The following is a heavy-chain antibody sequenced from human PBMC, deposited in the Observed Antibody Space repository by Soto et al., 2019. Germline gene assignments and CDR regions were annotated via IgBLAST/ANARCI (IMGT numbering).Heavy chain of an antibody. CDR2: INPNSGGT. D-gene: IGHD6-19*01. CDR3: ARDPGYSSGSRDDY. V-gene: IGHV1-2*02. Sequence: ASVKVSCKASGYTFTGYYMHCVRQAPGQGLEWMGWINPNSGGTNYAQKFQGRVTMTRDTSISTAYMELSRLRSDDTAVYYCARDPGYSSGSRDDYWGQGTLVTVSS. CDR1: GYTFTGYY. J-gene: IGHJ4*02.